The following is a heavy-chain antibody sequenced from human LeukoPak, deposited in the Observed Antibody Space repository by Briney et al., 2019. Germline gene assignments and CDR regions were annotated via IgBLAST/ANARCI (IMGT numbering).Heavy chain of an antibody. V-gene: IGHV3-48*02. CDR1: GFTFSSHN. CDR2: ISSSSTVI. Sequence: PGGSLRLSCAASGFTFSSHNMNWVRQAPGKGLEWVSYISSSSTVIYYADSVKGRFTVSRDNAKNSLYLQMNSLRDEDTAVFYCARDDSSGYYFDYWGRGTLVTVSS. J-gene: IGHJ4*02. CDR3: ARDDSSGYYFDY. D-gene: IGHD3-22*01.